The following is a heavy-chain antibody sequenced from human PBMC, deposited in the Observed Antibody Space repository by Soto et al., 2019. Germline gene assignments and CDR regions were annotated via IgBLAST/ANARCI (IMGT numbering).Heavy chain of an antibody. J-gene: IGHJ5*02. CDR1: GGSFSGYY. D-gene: IGHD3-3*01. CDR3: AGAGFGWFDP. Sequence: QVQLQQWGAGLLKPSETLSLTCAVYGGSFSGYYWSWIRQPAGKGLEWIGEINHSGSTNYNPFLKSRVTISVDTSKNQFSLKLSSVTAADTAVYYCAGAGFGWFDPWGQGTLVTVSS. CDR2: INHSGST. V-gene: IGHV4-34*01.